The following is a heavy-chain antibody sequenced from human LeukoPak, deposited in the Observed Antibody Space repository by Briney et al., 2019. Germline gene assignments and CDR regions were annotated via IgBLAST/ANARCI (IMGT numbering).Heavy chain of an antibody. D-gene: IGHD2-15*01. CDR1: GGSISSGDYY. CDR2: IYYSGST. V-gene: IGHV4-30-4*01. CDR3: XXXXXXLGRDYYYGMDV. J-gene: IGHJ6*02. Sequence: PSETLSLTCTVSGGSISSGDYYWSWIRQPPGKGLEWIGYIYYSGSTYYNPSLKSRVTISVDTSKNQFSLKLSSVTAADTAVYXXXXXXXXLGRDYYYGMDVWGQGTTVTVSS.